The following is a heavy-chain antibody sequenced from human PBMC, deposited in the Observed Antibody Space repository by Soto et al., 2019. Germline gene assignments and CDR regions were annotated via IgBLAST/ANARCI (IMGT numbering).Heavy chain of an antibody. J-gene: IGHJ4*02. V-gene: IGHV2-5*02. Sequence: QITLKESGPTLVKPTQTLTLTCTFSGFSLSSSGVGVGWIRQPPGKALEWLALIYWDDDKRYSPSLRSRLTITKDTSKNQVVLTMSNMDPVDTATYYCAHSYCTGGSCYSFDYWGQGTLVTVSS. CDR3: AHSYCTGGSCYSFDY. D-gene: IGHD2-15*01. CDR1: GFSLSSSGVG. CDR2: IYWDDDK.